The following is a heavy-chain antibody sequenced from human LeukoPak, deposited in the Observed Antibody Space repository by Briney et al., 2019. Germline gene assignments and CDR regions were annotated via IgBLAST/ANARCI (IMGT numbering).Heavy chain of an antibody. Sequence: GGSLRLSCAVSGFIVSSAEMNWVRQAPGKGLEWISFIASDGTIFYADSVKGRFTISRDNAKKSLYLQMNSLRVEDTGVYYCASWGEGALDNWGQGTLVTVSS. CDR3: ASWGEGALDN. V-gene: IGHV3-48*03. J-gene: IGHJ4*02. CDR1: GFIVSSAE. CDR2: IASDGTI. D-gene: IGHD1-26*01.